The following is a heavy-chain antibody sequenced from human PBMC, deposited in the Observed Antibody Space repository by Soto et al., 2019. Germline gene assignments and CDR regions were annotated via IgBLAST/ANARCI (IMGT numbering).Heavy chain of an antibody. CDR3: ARVSQTPLDFDY. CDR2: IIPIFGTA. D-gene: IGHD2-15*01. J-gene: IGHJ4*02. V-gene: IGHV1-69*13. CDR1: GGTFSSYA. Sequence: ASVKVSCKASGGTFSSYAISWVRQAPGQGLEWMGGIIPIFGTANYAQKFQGRVTITADESTSTAYMELSSLRSEDTAVYYCARVSQTPLDFDYWGQGTLVTVSS.